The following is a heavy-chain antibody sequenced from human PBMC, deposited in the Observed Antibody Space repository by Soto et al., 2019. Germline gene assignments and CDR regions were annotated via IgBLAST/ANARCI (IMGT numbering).Heavy chain of an antibody. CDR2: ISSSSSTI. CDR3: ARGLLMVYAFGPNWFYP. J-gene: IGHJ5*02. V-gene: IGHV3-48*02. D-gene: IGHD2-8*01. CDR1: GFTFSSYS. Sequence: EVQLVESGGGLVQPGGSLRLSCAASGFTFSSYSMNWVRQAPGKGLEWVSYISSSSSTIYYADSVKGRFTNSRDNAKNCLYLQMNSLRDEETAVYYCARGLLMVYAFGPNWFYPWGQGTLVTVSS.